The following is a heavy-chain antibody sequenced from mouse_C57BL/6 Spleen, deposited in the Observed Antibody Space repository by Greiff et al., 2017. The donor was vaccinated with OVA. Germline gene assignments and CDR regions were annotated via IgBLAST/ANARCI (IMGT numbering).Heavy chain of an antibody. Sequence: VKLMESGPGLVQPSQSLSITCTVSGFSLTSYGVHWVRQSPGKGLEWLGVIWSGGSTVYNAAFISRLSISKDNSKSQVFFKMNSLQADDTAIYYCAQDPFAYWGQGTLVTVSA. V-gene: IGHV2-2*01. CDR2: IWSGGST. CDR3: AQDPFAY. J-gene: IGHJ3*01. CDR1: GFSLTSYG.